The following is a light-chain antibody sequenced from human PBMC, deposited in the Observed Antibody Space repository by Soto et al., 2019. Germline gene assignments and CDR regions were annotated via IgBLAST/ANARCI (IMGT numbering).Light chain of an antibody. CDR3: QQYYRYPPA. CDR2: KAS. J-gene: IGKJ3*01. CDR1: QSISSY. Sequence: DIQMTQSPSTLSGSVGDRATITCRASQSISSYLHWYQQKPGQAPSLLINKASSLEYGVPSRFSGSRSETEFTLTISSLQPEDFATYYCQQYYRYPPAFGPGTKVDIK. V-gene: IGKV1-5*03.